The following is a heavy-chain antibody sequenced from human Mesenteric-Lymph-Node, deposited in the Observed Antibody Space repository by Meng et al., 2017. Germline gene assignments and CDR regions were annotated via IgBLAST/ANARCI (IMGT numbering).Heavy chain of an antibody. Sequence: GESLKISCAASGFTFSSYSMNWVRQAPGKGLEWVSSISSSSSYIYYADSVKGRFTISRDNAKNSLYLQMNSLRAEDTAVYYCARVSAPHYYANYDAFDIWGQGTMVTVSS. V-gene: IGHV3-21*01. D-gene: IGHD3-10*01. CDR1: GFTFSSYS. CDR2: ISSSSSYI. J-gene: IGHJ3*02. CDR3: ARVSAPHYYANYDAFDI.